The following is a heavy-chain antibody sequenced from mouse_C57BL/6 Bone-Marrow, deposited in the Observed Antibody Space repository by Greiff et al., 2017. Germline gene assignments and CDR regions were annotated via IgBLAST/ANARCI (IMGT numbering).Heavy chain of an antibody. J-gene: IGHJ2*01. V-gene: IGHV1-15*01. CDR2: IDPETGGT. CDR3: FNRDY. Sequence: QVQLQQSGAELVRPGASVTLSCKASGYTFTDYEMHWVKQTPVHGLEWIGAIDPETGGTAYNQKFKGKAILTADTSSSTAYMDLRSLTSEDSAVYYCFNRDYLGQGTTLTVSS. CDR1: GYTFTDYE.